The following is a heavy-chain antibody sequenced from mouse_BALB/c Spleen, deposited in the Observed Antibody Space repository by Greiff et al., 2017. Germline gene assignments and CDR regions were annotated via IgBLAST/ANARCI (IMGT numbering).Heavy chain of an antibody. CDR3: ARNYGNYGYYAMDD. D-gene: IGHD2-1*01. CDR1: GFSLTSYG. CDR2: IWSGGST. J-gene: IGHJ4*01. V-gene: IGHV2-2*02. Sequence: VKLMESGPGLVQPSQSLSITCTVSGFSLTSYGVHWVRQSPGKGLEWLGVIWSGGSTDYNAAFISRLSISKDNSKSQVFFKMNSLQANDTAIYYCARNYGNYGYYAMDDWGQGTSVTVSS.